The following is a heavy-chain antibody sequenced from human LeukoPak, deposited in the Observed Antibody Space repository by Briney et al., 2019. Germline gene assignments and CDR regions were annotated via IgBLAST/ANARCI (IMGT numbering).Heavy chain of an antibody. J-gene: IGHJ5*02. Sequence: TSETLSLTSAVYGGSFSGYYWSWIRPGPGKGLEGIGEINHSGSANYNPSLKSRVTISVDTSKNQFSLKLSSVSAAETAVYYCARHYYDSSGYYYVAGYNWFDPWGEGALVTVSS. CDR3: ARHYYDSSGYYYVAGYNWFDP. CDR2: INHSGSA. CDR1: GGSFSGYY. V-gene: IGHV4-34*01. D-gene: IGHD3-22*01.